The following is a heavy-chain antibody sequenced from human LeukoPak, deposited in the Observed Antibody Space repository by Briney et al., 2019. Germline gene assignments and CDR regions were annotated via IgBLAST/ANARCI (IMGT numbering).Heavy chain of an antibody. Sequence: GGSLRLSCAASGFTFSAYAITWVRQAPGKGLEWVSAISGGGGGTYYADSVKGRFTISRDNAKNSLYLQMNNLRAEDTAVYYCARDPGIAAARTVGYFDHWGQGNLVTVSS. J-gene: IGHJ4*02. CDR2: ISGGGGGT. CDR3: ARDPGIAAARTVGYFDH. CDR1: GFTFSAYA. D-gene: IGHD6-13*01. V-gene: IGHV3-23*01.